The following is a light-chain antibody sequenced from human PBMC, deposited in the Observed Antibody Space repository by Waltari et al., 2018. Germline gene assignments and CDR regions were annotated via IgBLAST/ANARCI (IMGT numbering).Light chain of an antibody. CDR3: QQYHEWPYT. V-gene: IGKV3-15*01. Sequence: ETVMIQSPATLSVSPGETVTLSCRASPSVSNNLAWYQQTPGQPPRLLIYAAFSRGNAIPGRFGGSGSGTDFALTITPLQSEDVGVYYCQQYHEWPYTFGQGTKLES. J-gene: IGKJ2*01. CDR2: AAF. CDR1: PSVSNN.